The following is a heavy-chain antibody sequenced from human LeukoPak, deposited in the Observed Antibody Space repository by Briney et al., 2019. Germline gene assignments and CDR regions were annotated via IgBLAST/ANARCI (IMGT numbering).Heavy chain of an antibody. V-gene: IGHV4-59*08. J-gene: IGHJ4*02. Sequence: PSETLSLTCTVSGGSISSYYWSWIRQPPGKGLEWIGYIYYSGSTNYNPSLKSRVTISVDTSKNQFSLKLSSVTAADTALYYCAITSGSFDYFDSWGQGTLVTVSS. CDR2: IYYSGST. CDR3: AITSGSFDYFDS. D-gene: IGHD1-26*01. CDR1: GGSISSYY.